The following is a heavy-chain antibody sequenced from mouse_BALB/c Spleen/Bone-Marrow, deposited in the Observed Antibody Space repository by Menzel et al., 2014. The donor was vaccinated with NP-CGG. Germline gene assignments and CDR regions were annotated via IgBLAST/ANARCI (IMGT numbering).Heavy chain of an antibody. CDR1: GYTFTSYW. D-gene: IGHD2-3*01. CDR2: INPSNGRT. V-gene: IGHV1S81*02. CDR3: ARYDGPAWFAY. Sequence: VQLQESGAELVKPGASVKLSCKASGYTFTSYWIHWVKLRPGHGLEWIGEINPSNGRTNYNEKFKNKATLTVDKSSSTACIQHSSLTSEDSAVYYCARYDGPAWFAYWGQGTLVTVS. J-gene: IGHJ3*01.